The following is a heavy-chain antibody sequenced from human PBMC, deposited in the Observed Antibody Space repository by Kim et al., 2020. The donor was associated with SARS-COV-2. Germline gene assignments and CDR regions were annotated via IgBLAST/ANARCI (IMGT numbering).Heavy chain of an antibody. CDR3: ARDDRLLPTEMTEYNWFDP. Sequence: SETLSLTCTVSGGSISSGGYYWSWIRQHPGKGLEWIGYIYYSGSTYYNPSLKSRVTISVDTSKNQFSLKLSSVTAADTAVYYCARDDRLLPTEMTEYNWFDPWGQGTLVTVSS. CDR1: GGSISSGGYY. J-gene: IGHJ5*02. CDR2: IYYSGST. D-gene: IGHD3-9*01. V-gene: IGHV4-31*03.